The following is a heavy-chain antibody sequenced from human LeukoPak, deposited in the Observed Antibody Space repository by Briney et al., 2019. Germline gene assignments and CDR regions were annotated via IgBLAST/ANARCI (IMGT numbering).Heavy chain of an antibody. CDR2: ISTNTGNP. V-gene: IGHV7-4-1*02. CDR3: ARFYSGSYSHFDH. CDR1: GYTFTSYS. Sequence: ASVKVSCKASGYTFTSYSMNWVRQAPGQGLEWMGWISTNTGNPTYAQGFTGRFVFSLDTSVSTAYLQISSLKAEDTAVYYCARFYSGSYSHFDHWGQGTLVTVSS. J-gene: IGHJ4*02. D-gene: IGHD1-26*01.